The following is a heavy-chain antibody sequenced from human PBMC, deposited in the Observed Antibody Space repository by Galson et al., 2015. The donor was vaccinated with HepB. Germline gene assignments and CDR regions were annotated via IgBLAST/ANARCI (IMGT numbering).Heavy chain of an antibody. CDR1: GFTFSSYA. Sequence: SLRLSCAATGFTFSSYAMSWVRQAPGKGLEWVSAISGSGGSPYYADSVKGRFTISRDNSKNTLYLQMNSLRAEDTAVYYCATHRHGATIGSYYFDSWGQATLVTVSS. CDR3: ATHRHGATIGSYYFDS. CDR2: ISGSGGSP. D-gene: IGHD5-12*01. V-gene: IGHV3-23*01. J-gene: IGHJ4*02.